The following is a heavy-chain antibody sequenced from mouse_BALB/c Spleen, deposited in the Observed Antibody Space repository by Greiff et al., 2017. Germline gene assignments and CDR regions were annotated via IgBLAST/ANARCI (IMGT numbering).Heavy chain of an antibody. CDR3: TRSNWEGFAY. Sequence: VQLQESGPELVRPGASVKMSCKASGYTFTSYWMHWVNQRPGQGLEWIGMIDPSNSETRLNQKFKDKATLTVDKSSSTAYMQLSSPTSEDSAVYYCTRSNWEGFAYWGQGTLVTVSA. CDR2: IDPSNSET. V-gene: IGHV1S127*01. J-gene: IGHJ3*01. CDR1: GYTFTSYW. D-gene: IGHD4-1*02.